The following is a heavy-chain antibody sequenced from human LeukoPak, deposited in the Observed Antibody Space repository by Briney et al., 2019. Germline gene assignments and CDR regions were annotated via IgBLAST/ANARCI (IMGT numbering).Heavy chain of an antibody. Sequence: GGSLRLSCADSGLSVSASHMAWVRQAPGKGLEWVSLIYGDGKTEYIDSVKDRFIISRDTSKNSLLLHISALRVEDTATYRCGGRRASPSDSSSFYYPYDYWGQGTPVIVSS. J-gene: IGHJ4*02. CDR3: GGRRASPSDSSSFYYPYDY. D-gene: IGHD6-13*01. V-gene: IGHV3-66*04. CDR2: IYGDGKT. CDR1: GLSVSASH.